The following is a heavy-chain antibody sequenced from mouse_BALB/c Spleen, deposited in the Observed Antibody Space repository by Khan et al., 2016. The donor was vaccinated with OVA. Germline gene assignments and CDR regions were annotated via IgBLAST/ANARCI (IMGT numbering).Heavy chain of an antibody. CDR1: GFTFSSYG. Sequence: EVELVESGGDLVKPGGSLKLSCAASGFTFSSYGMSWVRQTPDKRLEWVATISSGGTYTYYPDSVKGRFTISRDDAKNPLYLQMSSRKSEDTAKYYCARAYYGNREAMDYWGQGTSVTVSS. D-gene: IGHD2-10*01. J-gene: IGHJ4*01. V-gene: IGHV5-6*01. CDR2: ISSGGTYT. CDR3: ARAYYGNREAMDY.